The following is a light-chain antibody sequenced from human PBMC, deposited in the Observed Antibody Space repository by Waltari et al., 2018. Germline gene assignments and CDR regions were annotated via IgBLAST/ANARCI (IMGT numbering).Light chain of an antibody. CDR2: ATS. V-gene: IGKV1-39*01. J-gene: IGKJ2*01. Sequence: IQMTQSPSSLSASVGDRVTITCRASQSINTYLNGYQQKPGKAPKLLIFATSSLQSGVPSRFSGSGSGTDFTLSVSSLQPEDFATYFCQQTYSTLYTFGQGTKLEIK. CDR1: QSINTY. CDR3: QQTYSTLYT.